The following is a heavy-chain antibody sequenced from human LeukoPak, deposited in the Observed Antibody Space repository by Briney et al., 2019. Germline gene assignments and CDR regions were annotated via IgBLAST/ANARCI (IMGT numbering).Heavy chain of an antibody. CDR3: ARDPPSATIYYKYFDY. D-gene: IGHD3-10*01. CDR1: GFTFSSYG. V-gene: IGHV3-33*01. Sequence: GGSLRLPCATSGFTFSSYGMHWVRQAPGKGLEWVAVIWYDGSNKYYADSVKGRFIISRDNSKNMLYLQMSSLRAEDTAVYYCARDPPSATIYYKYFDYWGQGTLVTVSS. CDR2: IWYDGSNK. J-gene: IGHJ4*02.